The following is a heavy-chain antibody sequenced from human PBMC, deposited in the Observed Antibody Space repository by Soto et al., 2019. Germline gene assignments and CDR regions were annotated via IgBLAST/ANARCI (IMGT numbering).Heavy chain of an antibody. V-gene: IGHV3-9*01. CDR1: GFTFDDYA. CDR3: AKDYEAAETTDYYYMDV. CDR2: ISWNSGSI. J-gene: IGHJ6*03. D-gene: IGHD4-17*01. Sequence: PGGSLRLSCAASGFTFDDYAMHWVRQAPGKGLEWVSGISWNSGSIGYADSVKGRFTISRDNAKNSLYLQMNSLRAEDTALYCCAKDYEAAETTDYYYMDVWGKGTTVTVSS.